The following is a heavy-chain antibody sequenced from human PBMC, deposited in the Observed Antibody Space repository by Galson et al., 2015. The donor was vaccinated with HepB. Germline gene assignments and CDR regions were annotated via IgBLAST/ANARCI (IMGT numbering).Heavy chain of an antibody. J-gene: IGHJ6*02. Sequence: SLRLSCAASGFTFSSYWMSWVRQAPGKGLEWVANIKQDGSEKYYVDSVKGRFTISRDNAKNSLYLQMNSLRAEDTAVYYCARVPLIDYGDYSYYYYGMDVWGQGTTVTVSS. CDR3: ARVPLIDYGDYSYYYYGMDV. CDR1: GFTFSSYW. CDR2: IKQDGSEK. D-gene: IGHD4-17*01. V-gene: IGHV3-7*03.